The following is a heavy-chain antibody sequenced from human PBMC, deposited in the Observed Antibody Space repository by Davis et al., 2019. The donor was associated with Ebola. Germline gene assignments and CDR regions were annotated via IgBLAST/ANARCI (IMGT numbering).Heavy chain of an antibody. CDR1: GGSISGYY. CDR2: IYYSGST. D-gene: IGHD3-3*01. J-gene: IGHJ6*04. V-gene: IGHV4-59*01. CDR3: ASLRDFWSGDYYYYYGMDV. Sequence: SETLSLTCTVSGGSISGYYWSWIRQPPGKGLEWIGYIYYSGSTNYNPSLKSRVTISVDTSKNQFSLKLSSVTAADTAVYYCASLRDFWSGDYYYYYGMDVWGKGTTVTVSS.